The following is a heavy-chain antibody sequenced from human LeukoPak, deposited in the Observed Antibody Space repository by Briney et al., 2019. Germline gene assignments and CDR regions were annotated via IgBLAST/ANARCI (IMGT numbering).Heavy chain of an antibody. CDR1: GFTFSSYW. J-gene: IGHJ4*02. D-gene: IGHD1-14*01. V-gene: IGHV3-74*01. CDR2: IHRDGSST. Sequence: PGGSLRLSCAASGFTFSSYWMHWVRQAPGEELVWVSDIHRDGSSTNYADSVKGRFTISRDNAKNTLYLQMNSLRAEDTAVYYCATGTGSYYNYWGQGTPVTVSS. CDR3: ATGTGSYYNY.